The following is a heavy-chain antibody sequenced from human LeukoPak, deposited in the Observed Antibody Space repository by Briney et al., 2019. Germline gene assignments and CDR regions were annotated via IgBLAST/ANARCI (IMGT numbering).Heavy chain of an antibody. CDR2: IIPIFGTA. CDR3: ARDTYDFWSGYYPYNWFDP. V-gene: IGHV1-69*05. CDR1: GGTFSSYA. Sequence: SVKVSCKASGGTFSSYAISWVRQAPGQGLEWMGRIIPIFGTANYAQKFQGRVTITTDESTSTAYTELSSLRSEDTAVYYCARDTYDFWSGYYPYNWFDPWGQGTLVTVSS. J-gene: IGHJ5*02. D-gene: IGHD3-3*01.